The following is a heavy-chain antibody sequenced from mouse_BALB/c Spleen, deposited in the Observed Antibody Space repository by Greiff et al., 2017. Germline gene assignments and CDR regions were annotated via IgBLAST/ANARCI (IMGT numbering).Heavy chain of an antibody. CDR3: ARSEGGFYAMDD. CDR1: GFTFSSFG. Sequence: EVQLVESGGGLVQPGGSRKLSCAASGFTFSSFGMHWVRQAPEKGLEWVAYISSGSSTIYYADTVKGRFTISRDNPKNTLFLQMTSLRSEDTAMYYCARSEGGFYAMDDWGQGTSVTVSS. V-gene: IGHV5-17*02. J-gene: IGHJ4*01. CDR2: ISSGSSTI. D-gene: IGHD1-1*02.